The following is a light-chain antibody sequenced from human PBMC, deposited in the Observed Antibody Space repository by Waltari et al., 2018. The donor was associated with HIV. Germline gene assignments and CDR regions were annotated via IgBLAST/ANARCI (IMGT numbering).Light chain of an antibody. CDR2: SND. J-gene: IGLJ2*01. Sequence: QSVLIQPPSASGTPGQRVTISWSGRRSNIGSNSVNWYQQFLGTAPKLLIYSNDRRPSGVPDRFSGSKSGTSASLVINGLQPEDEADYYCSAWDDNLNALFGGGTKLTVL. CDR1: RSNIGSNS. V-gene: IGLV1-44*01. CDR3: SAWDDNLNAL.